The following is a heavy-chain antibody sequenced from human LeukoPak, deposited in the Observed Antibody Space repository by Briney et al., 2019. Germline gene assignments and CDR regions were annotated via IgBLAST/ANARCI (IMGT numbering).Heavy chain of an antibody. D-gene: IGHD1-26*01. CDR2: ISAYNGDT. CDR1: GYSFTSYG. V-gene: IGHV1-18*01. Sequence: GASVKVSCKASGYSFTSYGITWVRQAPGQGLEWMGWISAYNGDTQYAQNFKGRITMTTDTSTTTAFLELRSLGSDDTAVYYCARDRGYGINYYDVADYWGQGTLVTVSS. J-gene: IGHJ4*02. CDR3: ARDRGYGINYYDVADY.